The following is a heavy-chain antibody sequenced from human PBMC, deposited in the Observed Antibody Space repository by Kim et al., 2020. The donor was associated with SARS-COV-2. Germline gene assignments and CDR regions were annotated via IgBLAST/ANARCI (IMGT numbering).Heavy chain of an antibody. CDR2: INHSGST. V-gene: IGHV4-34*01. J-gene: IGHJ4*01. D-gene: IGHD3-22*01. CDR3: ARARLYYYDSSGYYPFDY. Sequence: SETLSLTCAVYGGSFSGYYWSWIRQPPGKGLEWIGEINHSGSTNYNPSLKSRVTISVDTSKNQFSLKLSSVTAADTAVYYCARARLYYYDSSGYYPFDY. CDR1: GGSFSGYY.